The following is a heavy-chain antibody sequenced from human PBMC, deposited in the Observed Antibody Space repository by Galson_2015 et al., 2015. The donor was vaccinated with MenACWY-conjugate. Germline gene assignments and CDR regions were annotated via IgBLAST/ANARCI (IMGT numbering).Heavy chain of an antibody. CDR1: GFTFSNCG. J-gene: IGHJ4*02. CDR3: AKGRSPAVESMYLYY. V-gene: IGHV3-48*02. CDR2: ISAGSGII. Sequence: SLRLSCAASGFTFSNCGMNWVRQAPGKGLEWISYISAGSGIIYYADSVKGRFTISRDNAKNTLFLQINSLRDEDTAVYYCAKGRSPAVESMYLYYWCQQTLLAVSS. D-gene: IGHD3-3*01.